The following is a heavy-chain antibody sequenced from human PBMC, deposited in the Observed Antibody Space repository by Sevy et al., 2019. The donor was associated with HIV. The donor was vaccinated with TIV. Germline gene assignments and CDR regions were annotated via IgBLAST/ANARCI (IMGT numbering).Heavy chain of an antibody. CDR3: ARDCSSTSCLWGMDV. D-gene: IGHD2-2*01. CDR2: KKLDGSEK. Sequence: GGSLRLSCAASGFTFSRYWMSWVRQAPGKGLEWVANKKLDGSEKYYVDSVKGRFTISRDNAKNSLYLQMNSLRAEDSAVYYCARDCSSTSCLWGMDVWGQGTTVTVSS. CDR1: GFTFSRYW. V-gene: IGHV3-7*03. J-gene: IGHJ6*02.